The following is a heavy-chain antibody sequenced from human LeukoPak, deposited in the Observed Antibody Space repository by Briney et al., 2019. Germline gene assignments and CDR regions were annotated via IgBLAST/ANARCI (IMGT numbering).Heavy chain of an antibody. CDR2: INPNSGGT. V-gene: IGHV1-2*02. CDR1: GYTFTGYY. Sequence: ALVKVSCKASGYTFTGYYMPWVRQAPGQGLEWMGWINPNSGGTNYAQKFQCRVTMTRDTSISTAYMELSRLRSDDTAVYYCARPNHAISIAADRTLDYWGQGTLVTVSS. CDR3: ARPNHAISIAADRTLDY. J-gene: IGHJ4*02. D-gene: IGHD6-13*01.